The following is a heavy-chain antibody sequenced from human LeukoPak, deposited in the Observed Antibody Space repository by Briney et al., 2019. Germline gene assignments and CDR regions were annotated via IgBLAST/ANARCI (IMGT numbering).Heavy chain of an antibody. CDR2: ISGDGGAT. V-gene: IGHV3-43*02. J-gene: IGHJ6*02. D-gene: IGHD2-21*01. CDR3: AKVGFCGGHCSFVYYFYSMDV. Sequence: GGSLRLSCTASGFSFDDYAMNWVRQTPGKGLEWVSLISGDGGATYYADSVTGRFTISRDNYRNSLYLQMDSLRPEDTALYYCAKVGFCGGHCSFVYYFYSMDVWGHGTTVTVSS. CDR1: GFSFDDYA.